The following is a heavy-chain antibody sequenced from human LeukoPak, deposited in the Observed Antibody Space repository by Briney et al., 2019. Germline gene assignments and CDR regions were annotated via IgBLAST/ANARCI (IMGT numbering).Heavy chain of an antibody. CDR1: GFRFDDSA. Sequence: PGGSLRLSCAASGFRFDDSAMHWVRQAPGKGLEWVSGISWNSGAIAYADSVKGRFTISRDNTKNSLYLQMSSLRAEDTALYYCAKDRAQYYDNSGFTLDYWGQGTLATVSS. CDR3: AKDRAQYYDNSGFTLDY. J-gene: IGHJ4*02. CDR2: ISWNSGAI. V-gene: IGHV3-9*01. D-gene: IGHD3-22*01.